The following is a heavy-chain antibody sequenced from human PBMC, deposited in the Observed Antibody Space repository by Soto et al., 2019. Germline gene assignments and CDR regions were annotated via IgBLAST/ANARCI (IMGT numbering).Heavy chain of an antibody. Sequence: SGPTLVNPTQTLTLTCTFSGFSLNTGGVGVGWIRQAPGKAPEWLALIYWDDDKRYSPSLKSRLTITKDTSKNQVVLTMTNMDPVDTATYYCAHRRRGSYIDYWGQGTLVTVSS. CDR3: AHRRRGSYIDY. CDR2: IYWDDDK. J-gene: IGHJ4*02. D-gene: IGHD1-26*01. V-gene: IGHV2-5*02. CDR1: GFSLNTGGVG.